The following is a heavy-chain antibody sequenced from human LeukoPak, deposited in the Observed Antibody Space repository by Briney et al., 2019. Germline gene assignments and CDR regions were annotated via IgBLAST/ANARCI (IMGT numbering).Heavy chain of an antibody. Sequence: SETLSLTCAVYGGSFSGYYWSWIRQPPGKGLEWIGEINHSGSTNYNPSLKSRVTISVDTSKNQFSLKLSSVTAADTAVYYCARDIYFYGDYVIDYWGQGTLVTVSS. V-gene: IGHV4-34*01. D-gene: IGHD4-17*01. J-gene: IGHJ4*02. CDR3: ARDIYFYGDYVIDY. CDR2: INHSGST. CDR1: GGSFSGYY.